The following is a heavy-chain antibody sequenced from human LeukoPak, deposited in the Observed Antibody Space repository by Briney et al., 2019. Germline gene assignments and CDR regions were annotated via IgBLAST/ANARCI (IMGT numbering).Heavy chain of an antibody. V-gene: IGHV1-46*01. Sequence: ASVKVSCKASGYTFISYYIHWVRQGPGQGLEWMGIINPSGGSTSYGQKFQGRVTMTRDTSTSTVYMEVSSLRSEDTAVYYCARGLPDSGSSSLNWLDPWGQGTLVTVSS. D-gene: IGHD3-10*01. J-gene: IGHJ5*02. CDR3: ARGLPDSGSSSLNWLDP. CDR1: GYTFISYY. CDR2: INPSGGST.